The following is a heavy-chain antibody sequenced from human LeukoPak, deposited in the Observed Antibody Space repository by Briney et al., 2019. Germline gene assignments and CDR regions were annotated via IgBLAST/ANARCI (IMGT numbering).Heavy chain of an antibody. V-gene: IGHV4-39*02. CDR1: GGSISSSSYY. Sequence: SETLSLTCTVSGGSISSSSYYWGWIRQPPGKGLEWIGSIYYSGSTYYNPPLKSRVTISVDTSKNQFSLKLGSVTAADTAVYYCARERIRGSGSYYNSIDYWGQGTLVTGSS. J-gene: IGHJ4*02. CDR3: ARERIRGSGSYYNSIDY. CDR2: IYYSGST. D-gene: IGHD3-10*01.